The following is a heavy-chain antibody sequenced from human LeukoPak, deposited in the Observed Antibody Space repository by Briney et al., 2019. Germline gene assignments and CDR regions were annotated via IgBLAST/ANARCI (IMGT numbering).Heavy chain of an antibody. CDR1: GYTFSGSY. D-gene: IGHD6-13*01. Sequence: GASVKVSCKASGYTFSGSYMHWVRQAPGQGLEWMGWINPNSGGTSYAQKFKGRVTLTRDTSVGTAYMELSRLRPDDTAVYFCARDLSVWQQLVFGYWGQGTLVTVSS. V-gene: IGHV1-2*02. CDR3: ARDLSVWQQLVFGY. CDR2: INPNSGGT. J-gene: IGHJ4*02.